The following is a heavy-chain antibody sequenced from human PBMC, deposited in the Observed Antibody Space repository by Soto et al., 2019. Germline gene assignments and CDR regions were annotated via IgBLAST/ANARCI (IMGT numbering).Heavy chain of an antibody. CDR1: GFTVSSNY. CDR2: IYSGGST. Sequence: EVQLVETGVGLIQPGGSLRLSCAASGFTVSSNYMSWVRQAPGKGLEWVSVIYSGGSTYYADSVKGRFTISRDNSKNTLYLQMNSLRAEDTAVYYCAREIAVAGTGGWFDPWGQGTLVTVSS. CDR3: AREIAVAGTGGWFDP. D-gene: IGHD6-19*01. V-gene: IGHV3-53*02. J-gene: IGHJ5*02.